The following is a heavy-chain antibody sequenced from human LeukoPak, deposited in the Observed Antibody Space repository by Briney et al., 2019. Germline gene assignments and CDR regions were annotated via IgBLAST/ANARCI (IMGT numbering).Heavy chain of an antibody. CDR1: GDSISTTLFY. J-gene: IGHJ4*02. CDR2: INYSGTT. D-gene: IGHD3-22*01. Sequence: PSETLSLTCTVSGDSISTTLFYWVWIRQAPGRGLESIGTINYSGTTYYNPSLKSRVTMSLDASKKQFSLKLTSVTAADMAVYCCARKPIVNSAWYYFDYWGQGTLVTVSS. CDR3: ARKPIVNSAWYYFDY. V-gene: IGHV4-39*07.